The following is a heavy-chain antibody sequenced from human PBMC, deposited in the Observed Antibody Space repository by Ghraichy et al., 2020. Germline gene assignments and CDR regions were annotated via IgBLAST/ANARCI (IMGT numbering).Heavy chain of an antibody. V-gene: IGHV4-34*01. CDR3: ATLGGALSTSTAWATVNYFDY. D-gene: IGHD1-26*01. CDR2: INHRGDT. J-gene: IGHJ4*02. Sequence: SQTLSLTCAVYGGSFSGFYWSWTRQSPRKGLEWIGHINHRGDTDYNPSLKSRVTISVDRSQNQFSLKVTSVTAADTAVYYCATLGGALSTSTAWATVNYFDYWGQGTLVSVSS. CDR1: GGSFSGFY.